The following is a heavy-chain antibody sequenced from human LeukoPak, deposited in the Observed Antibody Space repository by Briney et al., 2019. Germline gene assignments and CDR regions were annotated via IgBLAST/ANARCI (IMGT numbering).Heavy chain of an antibody. CDR1: GGSISSYY. Sequence: KASETLSLTCTVSGGSISSYYWSWIRQPPGKGLEWIGYIYYSGSTNYNPSLKSRVTISVDTSKNQFSLKLNSRTAADTAVYYCARYSGSWFYFDYWGQGTLVTVSS. J-gene: IGHJ4*02. CDR2: IYYSGST. V-gene: IGHV4-59*01. D-gene: IGHD6-13*01. CDR3: ARYSGSWFYFDY.